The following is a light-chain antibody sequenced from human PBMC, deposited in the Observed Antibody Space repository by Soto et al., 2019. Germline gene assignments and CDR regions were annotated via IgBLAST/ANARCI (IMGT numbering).Light chain of an antibody. CDR3: QQYDSSPPFALT. V-gene: IGKV3-20*01. J-gene: IGKJ4*01. CDR2: GAS. Sequence: EIVMTQSPVTLSASPGESATLSCRASHIVSISYLAWYQQRPGQAPRLLIYGASSRATGIPDRFSGSGSGTDFTLTINRLEPEDFAVYYCQQYDSSPPFALTFGGGTKVDIK. CDR1: HIVSISY.